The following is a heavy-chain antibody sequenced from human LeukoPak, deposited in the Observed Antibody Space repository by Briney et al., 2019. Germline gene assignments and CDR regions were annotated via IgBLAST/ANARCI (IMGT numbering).Heavy chain of an antibody. Sequence: PSETLSLTCTVSGGSISSYYWSLIRQPAGKGLEWIGRIYTSGSTNYNPSLKSRVTMSVDTSKNQFSLKLSSVTAADTAVYYCARGTRYTYYDFWSGYYTDYWGQGTLVTVSS. J-gene: IGHJ4*02. CDR2: IYTSGST. D-gene: IGHD3-3*01. V-gene: IGHV4-4*07. CDR1: GGSISSYY. CDR3: ARGTRYTYYDFWSGYYTDY.